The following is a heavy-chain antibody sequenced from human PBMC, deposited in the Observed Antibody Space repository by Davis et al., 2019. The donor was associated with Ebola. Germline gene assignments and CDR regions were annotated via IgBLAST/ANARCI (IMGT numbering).Heavy chain of an antibody. J-gene: IGHJ4*02. CDR3: ARGGGPTYNYDRAAYYYWGDFDY. V-gene: IGHV4-39*07. D-gene: IGHD3-22*01. Sequence: SETLSLTCTVSGVSISNSRYYWGWIRQPPGKELEWIGSIYYNERTYYNPSLKSRVTISADMSQNQFSLQLNSVTAADTAVYYCARGGGPTYNYDRAAYYYWGDFDYWGPGIRVTVSS. CDR2: IYYNERT. CDR1: GVSISNSRYY.